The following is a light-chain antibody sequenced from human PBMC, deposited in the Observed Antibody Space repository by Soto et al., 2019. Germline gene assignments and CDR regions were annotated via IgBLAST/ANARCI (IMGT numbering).Light chain of an antibody. V-gene: IGKV3-20*01. CDR3: QQHGGSPGALT. CDR2: GAY. Sequence: EVVLTQSPAALSLSPGERATLSCGASETVSSSYLAWYQQKPGQAPRLLIYGAYTTAIGVPDRFSGSGSGTDFTLTISRLEPEDFAVYYCQQHGGSPGALTFGRGTRVEIK. CDR1: ETVSSSY. J-gene: IGKJ4*01.